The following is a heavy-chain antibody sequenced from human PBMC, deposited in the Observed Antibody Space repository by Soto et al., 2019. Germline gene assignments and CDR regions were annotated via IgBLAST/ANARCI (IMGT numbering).Heavy chain of an antibody. D-gene: IGHD2-15*01. V-gene: IGHV3-30*03. CDR2: ISYDGSNK. J-gene: IGHJ4*02. Sequence: QVQLVESGGGVVQSGTSLRLSCAASGFPFSSYGMHWVRQAPGKGLEWVSRISYDGSNKFYPDSGKGRFTISRDNSKNTVYLQMSSLRAEDTAVYYWAGGQYYFDYCGQGNVVSVSS. CDR3: AGGQYYFDY. CDR1: GFPFSSYG.